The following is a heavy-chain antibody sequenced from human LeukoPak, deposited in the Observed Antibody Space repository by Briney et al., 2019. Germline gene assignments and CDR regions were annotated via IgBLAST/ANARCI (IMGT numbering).Heavy chain of an antibody. V-gene: IGHV1-69*04. Sequence: GASVKVSCKASGGTFSSYAISWVRQAPGQGLEWMGRIIPILGIANYAQKFQGRVTITADKSTSTAYMELSSLRSEDTAVYYCARDFESVQLWLGEVPRGPGWFDPWGQGTLVTVSS. CDR1: GGTFSSYA. J-gene: IGHJ5*02. D-gene: IGHD5-18*01. CDR3: ARDFESVQLWLGEVPRGPGWFDP. CDR2: IIPILGIA.